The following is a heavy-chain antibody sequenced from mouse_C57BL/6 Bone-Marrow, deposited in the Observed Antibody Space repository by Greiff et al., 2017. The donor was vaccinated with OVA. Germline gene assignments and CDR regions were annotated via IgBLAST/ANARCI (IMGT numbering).Heavy chain of an antibody. J-gene: IGHJ2*01. D-gene: IGHD3-3*01. CDR3: ARLGQGDPGDFDY. CDR2: IDPNSGGT. Sequence: QVRLQQSGAELVKPGASVKVSCKASGYTFTSYWMHWVKQRPGRGLEWIGRIDPNSGGTKYNEKFKSKATLTVDKPSSTAYMQLSSLTSEDSAVYFCARLGQGDPGDFDYWGQGTTLTVSS. CDR1: GYTFTSYW. V-gene: IGHV1-62-3*01.